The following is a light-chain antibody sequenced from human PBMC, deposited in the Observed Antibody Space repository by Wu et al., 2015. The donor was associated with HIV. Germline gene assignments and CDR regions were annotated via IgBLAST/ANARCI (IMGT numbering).Light chain of an antibody. Sequence: EGVLTQSPGTLSLSPGERATLSCRASQSVSSSYIAWYQQKPGQAPRLLIYDASNRATGIPARFSGSGSGTDFTLTISSLEPEDFAVYYCQQRSNWPPEITFGGGTKVEMK. J-gene: IGKJ4*01. CDR2: DAS. V-gene: IGKV3-11*01. CDR1: QSVSSSY. CDR3: QQRSNWPPEIT.